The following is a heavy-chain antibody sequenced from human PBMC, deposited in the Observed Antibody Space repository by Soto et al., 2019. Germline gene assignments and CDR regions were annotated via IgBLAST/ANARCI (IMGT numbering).Heavy chain of an antibody. Sequence: QVQLVQSGAEVKKPGASVEVSCKTSGYTFSDHYTHWVRQAPGQGLAWMGGINPNSGGTGYGAKFHGRVTTTTDSSLSTAYTELTRLTSVDPGVYYCVRGGPVAGPPSSEAYHPFDFWGQGTLVTFSS. J-gene: IGHJ4*02. CDR2: INPNSGGT. CDR3: VRGGPVAGPPSSEAYHPFDF. D-gene: IGHD6-19*01. CDR1: GYTFSDHY. V-gene: IGHV1-2*02.